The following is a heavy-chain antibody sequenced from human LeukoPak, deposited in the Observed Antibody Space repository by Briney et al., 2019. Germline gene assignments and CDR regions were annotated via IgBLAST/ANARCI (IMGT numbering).Heavy chain of an antibody. Sequence: SETLSLTCAVYGGSFSGYYWSWIRQPPGKGLEWIGEINHSGSTNYNPSLKSRVTISVDTSKNQFSLKLSSVTAADTAVYYCARSRYYYGSGSYRSSNWFDPWGQGTLVTVSS. CDR1: GGSFSGYY. V-gene: IGHV4-34*01. D-gene: IGHD3-10*01. CDR3: ARSRYYYGSGSYRSSNWFDP. J-gene: IGHJ5*02. CDR2: INHSGST.